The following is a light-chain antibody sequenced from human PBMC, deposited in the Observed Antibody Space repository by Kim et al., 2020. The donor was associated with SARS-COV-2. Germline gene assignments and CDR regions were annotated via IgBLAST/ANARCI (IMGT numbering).Light chain of an antibody. CDR2: YDD. CDR3: SAWDASLNAWV. J-gene: IGLJ3*02. Sequence: QRVTISCSGSTSNIGSHAVNWYQQLPGKAPKLLIYYDDMLPSGVSDRFAGSKSGTSASLAISGLQSEDEADYYCSAWDASLNAWVFGGGTTLTVL. V-gene: IGLV1-36*01. CDR1: TSNIGSHA.